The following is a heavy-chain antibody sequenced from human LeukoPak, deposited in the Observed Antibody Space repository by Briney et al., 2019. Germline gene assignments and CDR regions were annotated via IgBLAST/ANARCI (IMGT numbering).Heavy chain of an antibody. D-gene: IGHD3-10*01. CDR1: GGSFSGYY. CDR3: ARPRGTVEGPNFDY. J-gene: IGHJ4*02. Sequence: KPSETLSLTCAVYGGSFSGYYWSWIRQPPGKGLEWIGEINHSGSTNYNPSLKSRVTIPVDTSKNQFSLKLSSVTAADTAVYYCARPRGTVEGPNFDYWGQGTLVTVSS. CDR2: INHSGST. V-gene: IGHV4-34*01.